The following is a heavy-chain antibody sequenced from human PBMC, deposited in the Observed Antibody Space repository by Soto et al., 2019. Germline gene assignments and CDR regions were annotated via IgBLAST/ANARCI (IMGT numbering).Heavy chain of an antibody. Sequence: GGSLRLSWAASGVTFSIYCMHLVRQAPGKGLEWEAVISYDGSNKYYADSVKGRFTISRDNSKNTLYLQMNSLRAEDTAVYYCAKAPNIVAIGWFVHWGQGTLVTVSS. CDR2: ISYDGSNK. V-gene: IGHV3-30*18. J-gene: IGHJ4*02. CDR3: AKAPNIVAIGWFVH. D-gene: IGHD5-12*01. CDR1: GVTFSIYC.